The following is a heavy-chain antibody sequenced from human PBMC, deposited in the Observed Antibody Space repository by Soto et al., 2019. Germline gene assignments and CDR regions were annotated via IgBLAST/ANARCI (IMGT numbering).Heavy chain of an antibody. J-gene: IGHJ4*02. V-gene: IGHV1-58*01. D-gene: IGHD1-26*01. CDR2: IVVGSGNT. CDR3: AADPVGASRWGY. Sequence: SVKVSCKASGFTFTSSAVQCVVQALGQRLEGIGWIVVGSGNTNYAQKFQERVTITRDMSTSTAYMELSSLRSEDTAVYYCAADPVGASRWGYWGQGTLVTVSS. CDR1: GFTFTSSA.